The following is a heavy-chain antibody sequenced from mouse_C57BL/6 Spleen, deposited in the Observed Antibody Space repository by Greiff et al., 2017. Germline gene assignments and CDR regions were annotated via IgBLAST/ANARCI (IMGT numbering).Heavy chain of an antibody. CDR3: AKRSNYRGYYAMDY. Sequence: EVKLVESGPGLVKPSQSLSLTCSVTGYSITSGYYWNWIRQFPGNKLEWMGYISYDGSNNYNPSLKNRISITRDTSKNQFFLTLNSVTTEDTATYYCAKRSNYRGYYAMDYWGQGTSVTVSS. CDR2: ISYDGSN. D-gene: IGHD2-5*01. CDR1: GYSITSGYY. J-gene: IGHJ4*01. V-gene: IGHV3-6*01.